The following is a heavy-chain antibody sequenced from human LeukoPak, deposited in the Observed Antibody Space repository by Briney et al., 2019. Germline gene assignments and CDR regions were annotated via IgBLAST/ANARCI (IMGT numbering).Heavy chain of an antibody. CDR1: GFTFTNAW. Sequence: PGGSLRLSCVDSGFTFTNAWMSWVRQAPGKRLEWIGRIKSKTDGETTNYAEPVRGRFTISRDDSKSAVYLQMNSLKIEDTAVYYCTTDLGTYYHGSQRLIPIDYWGQGTLVTVSS. D-gene: IGHD3-10*01. CDR2: IKSKTDGETT. V-gene: IGHV3-15*01. CDR3: TTDLGTYYHGSQRLIPIDY. J-gene: IGHJ4*02.